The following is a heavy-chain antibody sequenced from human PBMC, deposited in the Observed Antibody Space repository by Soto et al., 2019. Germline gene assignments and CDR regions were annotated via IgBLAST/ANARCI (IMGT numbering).Heavy chain of an antibody. D-gene: IGHD7-27*01. J-gene: IGHJ4*02. CDR3: ARDQKNSGGQHWAFNYFDS. CDR1: GFMFSISP. CDR2: ISYDGTNK. V-gene: IGHV3-30-3*01. Sequence: GGSLRLSFAASGFMFSISPMHWVRQAPGKWPEWVALISYDGTNKFYADSVKGLFTISRDNSKSTLYLQLDSLRPEDAAVYYCARDQKNSGGQHWAFNYFDSWGQGTLVPVSS.